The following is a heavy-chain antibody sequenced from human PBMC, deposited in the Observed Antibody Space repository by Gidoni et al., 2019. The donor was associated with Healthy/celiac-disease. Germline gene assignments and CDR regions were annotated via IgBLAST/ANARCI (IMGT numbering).Heavy chain of an antibody. D-gene: IGHD5-18*01. Sequence: QVQLQQWGAGLWKPSETLSLTCAVYGGSFSGYYWSWIRQPPGKGLEWIGEINHSGSTNYNPSLKSRVTISVDTSKNQFSLKLSSVTAADTAVYYCARDRTAMEYYYYGMDVWGKGTTVTVSS. J-gene: IGHJ6*04. CDR2: INHSGST. CDR3: ARDRTAMEYYYYGMDV. CDR1: GGSFSGYY. V-gene: IGHV4-34*01.